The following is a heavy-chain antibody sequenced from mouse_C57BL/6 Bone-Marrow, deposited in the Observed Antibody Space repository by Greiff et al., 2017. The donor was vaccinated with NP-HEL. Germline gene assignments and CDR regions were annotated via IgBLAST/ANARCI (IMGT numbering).Heavy chain of an antibody. CDR2: ISSGSSTI. J-gene: IGHJ4*01. CDR3: ARRYRGLYYYAMDY. V-gene: IGHV5-17*01. Sequence: EVQRVESGGGLVKPGGSLKLSCAASGFTFSDYGMHWVRQAPEKGLEWVAYISSGSSTIYYADTVKGRFTISRDNAKNTLLLQMTSLRSEDTAMYYCARRYRGLYYYAMDYWGQGTSVTVSS. D-gene: IGHD2-12*01. CDR1: GFTFSDYG.